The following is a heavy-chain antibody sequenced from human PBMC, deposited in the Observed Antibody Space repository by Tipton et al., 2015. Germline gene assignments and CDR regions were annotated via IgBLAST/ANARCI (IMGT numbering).Heavy chain of an antibody. CDR2: IYYSGST. J-gene: IGHJ5*02. CDR3: ARGGDIVVA. Sequence: TLSLTCTVSGDSISSSDYYGGWIRQPPGKGLEWIGSIYYSGSTYFNPSLKSRVTIAVDTSKNQFSLKLSSVTAADTALYYCARGGDIVVAWGQGTLVTVSS. CDR1: GDSISSSDYY. V-gene: IGHV4-39*01. D-gene: IGHD2-2*01.